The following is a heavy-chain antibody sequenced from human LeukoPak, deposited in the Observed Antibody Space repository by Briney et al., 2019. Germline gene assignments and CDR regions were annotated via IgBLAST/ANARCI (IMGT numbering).Heavy chain of an antibody. D-gene: IGHD3-22*01. CDR3: AKDTDSSGYYSGYFDY. CDR1: GFTFDDYT. J-gene: IGHJ4*02. CDR2: ISWDGDST. V-gene: IGHV3-43D*04. Sequence: PGGSLRLSCAASGFTFDDYTMHWVRQAPGKGLEWVSHISWDGDSTYYADSVKGRFTISRDNSKNSLYLQMNSLRVEDTALYYCAKDTDSSGYYSGYFDYWGQGTLVTVSS.